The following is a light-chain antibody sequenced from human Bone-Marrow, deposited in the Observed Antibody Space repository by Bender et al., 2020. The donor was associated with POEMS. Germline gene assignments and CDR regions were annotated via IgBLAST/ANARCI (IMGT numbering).Light chain of an antibody. V-gene: IGLV2-8*01. CDR2: DVT. J-gene: IGLJ1*01. CDR3: CSYAGSNNYV. Sequence: QSALTQPASVSGSPGQSITISCTGSSSDVGRYDYVSWYQHHPGKAPKLMIYDVTERPSGVPDRFSGSRSDNTASLTIYGLQPEDEADYYCCSYAGSNNYVFGTGTKVTVL. CDR1: SSDVGRYDY.